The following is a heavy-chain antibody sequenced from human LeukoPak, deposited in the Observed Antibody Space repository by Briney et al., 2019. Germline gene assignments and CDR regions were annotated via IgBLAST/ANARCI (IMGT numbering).Heavy chain of an antibody. CDR3: AKDLGPGSMATSPGFDY. CDR2: ISWNSGSI. CDR1: GFTFDDYA. D-gene: IGHD5-24*01. Sequence: GGSLRLSCAASGFTFDDYAMHWVRQAPGKGLGWVSGISWNSGSIVYADSVKGRFTISRDNAKTSLYLQMNSLRAEDTALYYCAKDLGPGSMATSPGFDYWGQGTLVTVSS. J-gene: IGHJ4*02. V-gene: IGHV3-9*01.